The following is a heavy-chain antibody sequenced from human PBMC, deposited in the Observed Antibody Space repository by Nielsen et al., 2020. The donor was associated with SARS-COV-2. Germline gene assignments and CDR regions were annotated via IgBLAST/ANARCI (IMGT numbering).Heavy chain of an antibody. CDR1: GGSISSYY. V-gene: IGHV4-59*12. CDR3: ASEPYGSGSYHDAFDI. CDR2: IYYSGST. J-gene: IGHJ3*02. Sequence: SETLSLTCTVSGGSISSYYWSWIRQPPGKGLEWIGYIYYSGSTNYNPSLRSRVTISVDTSKNQFSLKLSSVTAADTAVYYCASEPYGSGSYHDAFDIWGQGTMVTVSS. D-gene: IGHD3-10*01.